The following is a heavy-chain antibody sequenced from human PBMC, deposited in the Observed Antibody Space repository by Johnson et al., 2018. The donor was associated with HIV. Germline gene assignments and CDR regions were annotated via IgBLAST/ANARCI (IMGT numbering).Heavy chain of an antibody. D-gene: IGHD5-18*01. Sequence: QVQLVESGGGVVQPGRSLRLSCAASGFTFSSYPMHWVRQAPGKGLEWVAIISSDGGSKYYADSVKGRFTVSRDNSKNTLYLQINSLRPEDTAVYYCARLPSGYSRDDLDIWGQGTMVTVSS. J-gene: IGHJ3*02. CDR1: GFTFSSYP. CDR2: ISSDGGSK. CDR3: ARLPSGYSRDDLDI. V-gene: IGHV3-30*04.